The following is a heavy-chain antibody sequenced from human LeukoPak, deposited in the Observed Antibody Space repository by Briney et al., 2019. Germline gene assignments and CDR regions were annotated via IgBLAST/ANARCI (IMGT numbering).Heavy chain of an antibody. CDR3: AGQEYCGGDCYSQYFDY. D-gene: IGHD2-21*02. J-gene: IGHJ4*02. Sequence: PSETLSLTCTVSGGSISSSSYYWGWIRQPPGKGLEWIGSIYYSGSTYYNPSLKSRVTISVDTSKNQFSLKLSSVTAADTAVYYCAGQEYCGGDCYSQYFDYWGQGTLVTVSS. CDR1: GGSISSSSYY. CDR2: IYYSGST. V-gene: IGHV4-39*01.